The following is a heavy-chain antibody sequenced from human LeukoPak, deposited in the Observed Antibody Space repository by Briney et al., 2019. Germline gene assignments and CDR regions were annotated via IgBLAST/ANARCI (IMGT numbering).Heavy chain of an antibody. V-gene: IGHV3-30-3*01. J-gene: IGHJ4*02. D-gene: IGHD1-26*01. CDR3: ARDWGGSYYFGLLDY. CDR2: ISYDGSNN. CDR1: GFIFSSYA. Sequence: GRSLRLSCAASGFIFSSYAMHWVRQAPGKGLEWVAVISYDGSNNYFADSVKGRFTISRDNSKNTLYLQMNSLRAEDTAVYYCARDWGGSYYFGLLDYWGQGTLVTVS.